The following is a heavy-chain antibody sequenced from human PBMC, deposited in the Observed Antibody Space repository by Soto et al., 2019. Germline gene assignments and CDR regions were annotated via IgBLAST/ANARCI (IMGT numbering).Heavy chain of an antibody. CDR1: GFTFSSYD. CDR2: IGTAVDP. V-gene: IGHV3-13*05. D-gene: IGHD3-10*01. Sequence: GGSLRLSCAPSGFTFSSYDMHWVRQATEKGLEWVSAIGTAVDPYYPGSVKGRFTISRENAKNSLYLQMNSLRAGDTAVYYCARAGGLYGMDVWGQGTTVTVSS. J-gene: IGHJ6*02. CDR3: ARAGGLYGMDV.